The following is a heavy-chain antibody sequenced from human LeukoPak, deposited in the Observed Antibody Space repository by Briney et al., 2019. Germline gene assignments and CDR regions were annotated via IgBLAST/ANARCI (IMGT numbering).Heavy chain of an antibody. Sequence: SETLSLTCAVYGGSFSGYYWSWIRQPPGKGLEWIGEINHSGSTNYNPSLKSRVTISVDTSKNQFSLKLSSVTAADTAVYYCARDPDHWGSGYWGQGTLVTVSS. CDR2: INHSGST. J-gene: IGHJ4*02. D-gene: IGHD7-27*01. V-gene: IGHV4-34*01. CDR3: ARDPDHWGSGY. CDR1: GGSFSGYY.